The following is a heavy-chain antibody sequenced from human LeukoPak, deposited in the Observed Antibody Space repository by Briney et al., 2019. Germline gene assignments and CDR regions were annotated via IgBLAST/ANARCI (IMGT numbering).Heavy chain of an antibody. D-gene: IGHD1-26*01. CDR1: GGTFSSYA. Sequence: SVKVSCKASGGTFSSYAISWVRQAPGQGLEWMGRIIPIFGTANYAQKFQGRVTITTDESTSTAYMELSSLRSEDTAVYYCASFSQVGAVQLYYYYYYMDVWGKGTTVTVSS. CDR2: IIPIFGTA. CDR3: ASFSQVGAVQLYYYYYYMDV. J-gene: IGHJ6*03. V-gene: IGHV1-69*05.